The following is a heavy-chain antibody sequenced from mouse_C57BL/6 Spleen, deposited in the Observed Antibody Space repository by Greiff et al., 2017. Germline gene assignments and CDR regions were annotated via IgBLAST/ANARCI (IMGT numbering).Heavy chain of an antibody. D-gene: IGHD3-2*02. CDR1: GYTFTSYW. Sequence: VQLQQPGAELVKPGASVKLSCKASGYTFTSYWMHWVKQRPGQGLEWIGMIHPNSGSTNYNEKFKSKATLTVDKSSSTAYMQLSSLTSEDSAVYYCARSDSSGLCAYWGQGARVTVSA. CDR3: ARSDSSGLCAY. V-gene: IGHV1-64*01. CDR2: IHPNSGST. J-gene: IGHJ3*01.